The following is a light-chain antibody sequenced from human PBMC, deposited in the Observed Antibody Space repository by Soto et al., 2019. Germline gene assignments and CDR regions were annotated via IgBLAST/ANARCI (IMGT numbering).Light chain of an antibody. V-gene: IGKV1-5*01. J-gene: IGKJ4*01. CDR1: QTISSW. Sequence: DIQMTQSPSTLSGSVGDRVTITCRASQTISSWLAWYQQKPGKAPNLLIYVASTLQSGVPSRFSGSGSGTDFTLTISRLQSEDFATYYCQQYYEFPLTFGGGTKVDIK. CDR2: VAS. CDR3: QQYYEFPLT.